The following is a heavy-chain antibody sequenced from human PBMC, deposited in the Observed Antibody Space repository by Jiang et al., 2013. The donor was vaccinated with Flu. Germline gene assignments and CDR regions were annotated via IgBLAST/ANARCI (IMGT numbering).Heavy chain of an antibody. J-gene: IGHJ6*02. V-gene: IGHV2-26*01. CDR1: NARMG. CDR3: ARTLGPGGMDV. Sequence: NARMGVNWIRQPPGKALEWLAHIFSNDEKSYSTSLKSRLTISKDTSKSQVVLTMTNMDPVDTATYYCARTLGPGGMDVWGQGTTVTVSS. CDR2: IFSNDEK.